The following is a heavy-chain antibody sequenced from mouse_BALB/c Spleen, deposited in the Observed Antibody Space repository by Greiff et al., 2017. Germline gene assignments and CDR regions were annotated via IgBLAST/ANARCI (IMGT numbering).Heavy chain of an antibody. CDR3: ARRDYYGSSPWFAY. J-gene: IGHJ3*01. CDR2: IWSGGST. D-gene: IGHD1-1*01. V-gene: IGHV2-2*02. CDR1: GFSLTSYG. Sequence: VQLVESGPGLVQPSQSLSITCTVSGFSLTSYGVHWVRQSPGKGLEWLGVIWSGGSTDYNAAFISRLSISKDNSKSQVFFKMNSLQANDTAIYYCARRDYYGSSPWFAYWGQGTLVTVSA.